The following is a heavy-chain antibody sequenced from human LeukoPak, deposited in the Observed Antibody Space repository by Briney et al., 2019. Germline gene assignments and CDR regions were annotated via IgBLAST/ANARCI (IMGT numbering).Heavy chain of an antibody. J-gene: IGHJ4*02. Sequence: GASVKVSCKASGYTFTTYYMHWVRQAPGQGLEWMGTINPSGGSADYAQKFQGRVTITADESTSTAYMELSSLRSEDTAVYYCARPSYYFGSGSYYNPLDYWGQGTLVTVSS. V-gene: IGHV1-46*01. CDR2: INPSGGSA. CDR1: GYTFTTYY. D-gene: IGHD3-10*01. CDR3: ARPSYYFGSGSYYNPLDY.